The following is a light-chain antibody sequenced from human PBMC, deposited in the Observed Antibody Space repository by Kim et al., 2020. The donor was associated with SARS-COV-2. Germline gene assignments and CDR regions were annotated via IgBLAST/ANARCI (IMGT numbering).Light chain of an antibody. V-gene: IGKV6-21*01. CDR3: HQPSSLPRT. J-gene: IGKJ1*01. CDR1: QSLGSN. CDR2: YAS. Sequence: EIVLTQSPDFQSVTPKDKVTITCRASQSLGSNLHWYQKKPDQSPKLLIKYASQSFSGAHSRFSGSGSGTDFTLTINSLEAEDAETYYCHQPSSLPRTLGQGTKVDIK.